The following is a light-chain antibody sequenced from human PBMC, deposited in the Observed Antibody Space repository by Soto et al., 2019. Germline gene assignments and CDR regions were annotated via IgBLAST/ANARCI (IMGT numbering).Light chain of an antibody. CDR3: AAWDGSLGGRFV. CDR1: SSNIGTNY. Sequence: VLTQPPSASGTPGQRVTISCSGSSSNIGTNYVNWYQQLPGSAPKLLIYSNDQRPAGVPDRFSGSKSGTSASLAISGLRSEDEAEYFCAAWDGSLGGRFVFGAGTKVTVL. V-gene: IGLV1-47*02. J-gene: IGLJ1*01. CDR2: SND.